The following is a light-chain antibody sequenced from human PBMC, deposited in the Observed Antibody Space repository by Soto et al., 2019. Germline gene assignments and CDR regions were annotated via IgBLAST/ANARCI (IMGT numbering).Light chain of an antibody. CDR2: DVS. CDR3: SSYTSSSSVV. Sequence: QSALTQPASVSGSPGQSITISCTGTSSDVGGYNYVSRYQQHPGKAPKLMIYDVSNRPPGVSNRFSGSKSGNTASLSISGLQAEDEADYYCSSYTSSSSVVFGGGTKLTVL. J-gene: IGLJ2*01. V-gene: IGLV2-14*01. CDR1: SSDVGGYNY.